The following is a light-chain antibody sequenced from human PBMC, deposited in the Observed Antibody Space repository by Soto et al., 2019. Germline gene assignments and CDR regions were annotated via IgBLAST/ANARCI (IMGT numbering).Light chain of an antibody. Sequence: DIQMTQSPSSLSASVGDRVTITCQASQDISNHLNWYQQKPGKAPKLLIYDASNLETGVPSRFSGSGSGTDFTLTISSLQPEDFETYSCQQYYNLPITFGQGTRLEIK. CDR2: DAS. V-gene: IGKV1-33*01. CDR3: QQYYNLPIT. J-gene: IGKJ5*01. CDR1: QDISNH.